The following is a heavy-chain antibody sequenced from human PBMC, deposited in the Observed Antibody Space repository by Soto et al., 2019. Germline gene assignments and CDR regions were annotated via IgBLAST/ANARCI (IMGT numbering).Heavy chain of an antibody. CDR2: INHSGST. D-gene: IGHD1-1*01. CDR1: GGSFSGYY. Sequence: PSETLSLTCAVYGGSFSGYYWSWIRQPPGKGLEWIGEINHSGSTNYNPSLKSRVTISVDTSKNQFSLRLSSVTAADAAVYYCARGRNGTFFDYWGQGTLVTVSS. CDR3: ARGRNGTFFDY. V-gene: IGHV4-34*01. J-gene: IGHJ4*02.